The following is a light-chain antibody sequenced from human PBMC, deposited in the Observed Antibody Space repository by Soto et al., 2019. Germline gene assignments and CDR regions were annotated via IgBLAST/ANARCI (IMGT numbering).Light chain of an antibody. CDR3: CSFAGSYTFGV. CDR2: DVS. V-gene: IGLV2-11*01. CDR1: SSDVGDYNY. J-gene: IGLJ3*02. Sequence: QSALTQPRSVPGSPGQSVTISCTGTSSDVGDYNYVSWYQQYPGKAPKLVIYDVSKRPSGVPDRFSGSKSGNTASLTISGLQAEDEADYYCCSFAGSYTFGVFGGGTKLTVL.